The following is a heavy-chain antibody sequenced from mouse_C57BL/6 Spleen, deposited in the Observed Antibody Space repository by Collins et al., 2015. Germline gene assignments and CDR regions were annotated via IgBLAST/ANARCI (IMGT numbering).Heavy chain of an antibody. Sequence: EVQLQQSGAELVRSGASVKLSCTASGFNIKDYYMHWVKQRPEQGLEWIGWIDPENGDTEYAPKFQGKATMTADTSSNTAYLQLSSLTSEDTAVYYCRGTGSWFAYWGQGTLVTVSA. V-gene: IGHV14-4*02. CDR1: GFNIKDYY. CDR3: RGTGSWFAY. J-gene: IGHJ3*01. CDR2: IDPENGDT.